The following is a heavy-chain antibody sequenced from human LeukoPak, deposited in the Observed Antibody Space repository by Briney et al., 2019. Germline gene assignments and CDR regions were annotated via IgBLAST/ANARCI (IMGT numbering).Heavy chain of an antibody. V-gene: IGHV4-4*07. Sequence: SETLSLTCSVSGGSISSYYWSWIRQPAEKGLEWIGRVYTRGNTDYNPSLKSRVTMSVDTSKNQFSLRLSSVTAADTAVYYCARGEVGYCTGGTCGYYYYGMDVWGQGTTVTVSS. CDR3: ARGEVGYCTGGTCGYYYYGMDV. J-gene: IGHJ6*02. D-gene: IGHD2-15*01. CDR1: GGSISSYY. CDR2: VYTRGNT.